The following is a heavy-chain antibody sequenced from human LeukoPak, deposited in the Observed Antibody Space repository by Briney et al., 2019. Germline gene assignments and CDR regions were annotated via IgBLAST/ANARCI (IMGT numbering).Heavy chain of an antibody. CDR1: GFTFSNYI. CDR2: ISDGGGST. CDR3: TYVISGWAFEY. J-gene: IGHJ4*02. D-gene: IGHD6-19*01. V-gene: IGHV3-23*01. Sequence: PGGSLRLPCAASGFTFSNYIMTWVRQAPGKGLEWVSGISDGGGSTYYADSVRGRFTISRDNSKTTVFLQMNSLRAEDTAVYYCTYVISGWAFEYWGQGTLVTVSS.